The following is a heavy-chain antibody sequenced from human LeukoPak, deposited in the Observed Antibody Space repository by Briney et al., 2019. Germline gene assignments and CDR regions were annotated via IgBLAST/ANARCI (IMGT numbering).Heavy chain of an antibody. CDR3: ARASGDSDYFDY. Sequence: PGGSLRLSCAASGFTFDDYDMSWVRQAPGKGLEWVSVIYSGGSTYYADSVKGRFTISRDNSKNTLYLQMNSLRAEDTAVYYCARASGDSDYFDYWGQGTLVTVSS. CDR2: IYSGGST. D-gene: IGHD3-10*01. V-gene: IGHV3-53*01. CDR1: GFTFDDYD. J-gene: IGHJ4*02.